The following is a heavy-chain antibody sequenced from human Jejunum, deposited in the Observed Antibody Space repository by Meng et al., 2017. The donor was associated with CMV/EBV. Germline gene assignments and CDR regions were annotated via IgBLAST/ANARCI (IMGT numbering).Heavy chain of an antibody. CDR2: IRYDGSKQ. D-gene: IGHD1-20*01. CDR1: GFTFSGYG. CDR3: AKDNWTPDY. V-gene: IGHV3-30*02. J-gene: IGHJ4*02. Sequence: VQLVGSGGGVVQPGGSLTLSCAASGFTFSGYGMHWVHQAPGKGLEWVALIRYDGSKQFYTDSVKGRFTVSRDNSKNAVYLQMNSLRGEDTAVYYCAKDNWTPDYWGQGTLVTVSS.